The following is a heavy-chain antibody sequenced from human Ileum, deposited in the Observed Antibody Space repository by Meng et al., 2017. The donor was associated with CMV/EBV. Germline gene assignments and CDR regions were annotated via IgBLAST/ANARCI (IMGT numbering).Heavy chain of an antibody. CDR3: AKVATDCSSTSCYTYFEY. J-gene: IGHJ4*02. CDR2: IIPILGIA. Sequence: SVKVSCKASGGTFSSYTITWVRQAPGQGLEWMGRIIPILGIANYARKFQGRVTITADKSTSTAYMELSSLRSEDTAVYYCAKVATDCSSTSCYTYFEYWGPGTQVTVSS. D-gene: IGHD2-2*02. V-gene: IGHV1-69*02. CDR1: GGTFSSYT.